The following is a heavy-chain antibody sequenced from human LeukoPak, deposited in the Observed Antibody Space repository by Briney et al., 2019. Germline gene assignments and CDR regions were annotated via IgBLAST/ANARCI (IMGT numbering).Heavy chain of an antibody. J-gene: IGHJ4*02. Sequence: GGSLRLSCAASGFTFRSYNMNWVRQAPGKGLEWVSYITGGSTTIYYADSVKGRFTVSRDNAKNTLYLQMNSLRAEDTAVYYCARERKYDSNFDYWGQGTLVTVSS. CDR1: GFTFRSYN. CDR2: ITGGSTTI. V-gene: IGHV3-48*04. D-gene: IGHD1-1*01. CDR3: ARERKYDSNFDY.